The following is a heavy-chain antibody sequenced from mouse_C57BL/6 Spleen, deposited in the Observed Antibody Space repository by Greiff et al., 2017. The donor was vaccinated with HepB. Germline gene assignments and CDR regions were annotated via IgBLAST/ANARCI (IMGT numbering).Heavy chain of an antibody. CDR1: GYTFTSYW. D-gene: IGHD1-1*01. CDR3: ARSYYGSRGYFDV. Sequence: QVQLQQPGAELVKPGASVKLSCKASGYTFTSYWMQWVKQRPGQGLEWIGEIDPSDSYTNYNQKFKGKATLTVDTSSSTAYMQLSSLTSEDSAVYYCARSYYGSRGYFDVWGTGTTVTVSS. J-gene: IGHJ1*03. V-gene: IGHV1-50*01. CDR2: IDPSDSYT.